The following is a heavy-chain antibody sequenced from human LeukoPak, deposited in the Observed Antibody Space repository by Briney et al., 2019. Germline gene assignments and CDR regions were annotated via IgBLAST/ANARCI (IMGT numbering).Heavy chain of an antibody. CDR3: ARPMTTYGPNWFDP. Sequence: ASVKVSCKASGYTFTGYYMHWVQQAPGQGLEWMGWINPNSGGTNYAQKFQGRVTMTRDTSISTAYMELSRLRSDDTAVYYCARPMTTYGPNWFDPWGQGTLVTVSS. V-gene: IGHV1-2*02. D-gene: IGHD4-11*01. CDR2: INPNSGGT. CDR1: GYTFTGYY. J-gene: IGHJ5*02.